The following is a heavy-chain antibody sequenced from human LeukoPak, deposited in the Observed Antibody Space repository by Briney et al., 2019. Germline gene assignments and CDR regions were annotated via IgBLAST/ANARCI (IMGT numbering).Heavy chain of an antibody. Sequence: PSETLSLTCTVSGGSMNSYYWSWIRQPPGKGLEWIGEINHSGSTNYNPSLKSRVTISVDTSKNQFSLKLSSVTAADTAVYYCARGAYNWNYVSWFDPWGQGTLVTVSS. CDR3: ARGAYNWNYVSWFDP. CDR1: GGSMNSYY. CDR2: INHSGST. J-gene: IGHJ5*02. V-gene: IGHV4-34*01. D-gene: IGHD1-7*01.